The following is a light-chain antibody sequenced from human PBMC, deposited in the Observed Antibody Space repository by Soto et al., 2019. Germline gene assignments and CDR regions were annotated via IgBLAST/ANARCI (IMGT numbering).Light chain of an antibody. V-gene: IGLV3-21*02. CDR2: ANS. CDR1: NIGSKS. Sequence: SYELTQPPSVSVAPGQTARITCGGSNIGSKSVHWYQQKPGQAPMMVVCANSDRPSGIPERFSGSNSANTATLTISGVEAGDEADYYCHVWDSGSAHHVFGTGTKVTVL. CDR3: HVWDSGSAHHV. J-gene: IGLJ1*01.